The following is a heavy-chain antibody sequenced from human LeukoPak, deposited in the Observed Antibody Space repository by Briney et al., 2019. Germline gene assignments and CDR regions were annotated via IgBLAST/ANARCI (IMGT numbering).Heavy chain of an antibody. J-gene: IGHJ4*02. CDR1: GCTISTYH. CDR3: ARDDGGYHASGSGCFDY. D-gene: IGHD6-19*01. CDR2: IYTSGST. V-gene: IGHV4-4*07. Sequence: SETLSLTCAGSGCTISTYHRSWLRQPAGKGLEWIGRIYTSGSTNYNPSLKSRVTMSVDTSKNQFYLKLSSVTASDTAVYECARDDGGYHASGSGCFDYWGQGTMVTVSS.